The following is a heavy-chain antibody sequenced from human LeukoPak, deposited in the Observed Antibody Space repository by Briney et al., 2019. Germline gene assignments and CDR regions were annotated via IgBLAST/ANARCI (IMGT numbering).Heavy chain of an antibody. CDR2: IKSDGST. D-gene: IGHD3-22*01. V-gene: IGHV3-74*01. CDR3: ARALSEMDGYYPEYVRH. J-gene: IGHJ1*01. CDR1: GFTFSTYW. Sequence: GGSLRLSCAASGFTFSTYWLHWVRQAPGKGLVWVSRIKSDGSTNYADSVKGRFTISRDNVKNTVSLQMNSLRPEDTGVYYCARALSEMDGYYPEYVRHWGPGTLVTVSS.